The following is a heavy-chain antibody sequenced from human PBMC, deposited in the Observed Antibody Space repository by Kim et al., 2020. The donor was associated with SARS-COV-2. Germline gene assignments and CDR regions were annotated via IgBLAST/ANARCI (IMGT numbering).Heavy chain of an antibody. CDR1: GFTFRSYG. CDR2: ISLDGSNK. Sequence: GGSLRLSCSASGFTFRSYGMHWVRQAPGKGLEWVAVISLDGSNKYYADSVKGRFTISRDNPKNMLYLQMNSLRSEDTAVYYCAKYCSSSCPSSVHSDWFDPWGQGTLVTVSS. J-gene: IGHJ5*02. CDR3: AKYCSSSCPSSVHSDWFDP. V-gene: IGHV3-30*18. D-gene: IGHD2-2*01.